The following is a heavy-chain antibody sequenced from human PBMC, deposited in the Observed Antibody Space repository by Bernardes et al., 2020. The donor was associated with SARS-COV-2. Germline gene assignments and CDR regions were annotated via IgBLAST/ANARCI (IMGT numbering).Heavy chain of an antibody. Sequence: SLRLSCAASGFTFSRHSMNWVRQAPGKGLEWISYISSSSSNIYYADSVKGRFTISRDNAKNSLYLHMNSLRAEDTAVYYCARDQRSGWYEFDYWGQGTLVTVSS. CDR1: GFTFSRHS. CDR2: ISSSSSNI. CDR3: ARDQRSGWYEFDY. D-gene: IGHD6-19*01. V-gene: IGHV3-48*01. J-gene: IGHJ4*02.